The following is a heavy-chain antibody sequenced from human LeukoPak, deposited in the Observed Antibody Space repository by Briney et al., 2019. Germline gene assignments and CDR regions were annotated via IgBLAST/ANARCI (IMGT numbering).Heavy chain of an antibody. Sequence: NPSETLSLTCTVSGVSSSSSYWSWIRQPPVKGLEWIGYIFYTGDSNHNPSFKSRVSISLDTSKDQSSLKLSSVTAADTAVYYCARHRFASPLDSWGQGTLVTVSS. CDR3: ARHRFASPLDS. D-gene: IGHD2-21*01. CDR1: GVSSSSSY. V-gene: IGHV4-59*08. J-gene: IGHJ4*02. CDR2: IFYTGDS.